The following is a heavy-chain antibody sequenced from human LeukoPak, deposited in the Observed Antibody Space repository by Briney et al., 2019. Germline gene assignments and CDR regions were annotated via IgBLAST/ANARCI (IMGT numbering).Heavy chain of an antibody. CDR1: GFTFDDYG. CDR2: INWNGGST. Sequence: PGGSLRLSCAASGFTFDDYGMSWVRQATGKGLEWGSGINWNGGSTGYADSVKGRSTISRDNAKNSLYQQMNSLRAEDTALYYCARGGGNFDYWGQGTLVTVSS. V-gene: IGHV3-20*04. CDR3: ARGGGNFDY. J-gene: IGHJ4*02. D-gene: IGHD2-15*01.